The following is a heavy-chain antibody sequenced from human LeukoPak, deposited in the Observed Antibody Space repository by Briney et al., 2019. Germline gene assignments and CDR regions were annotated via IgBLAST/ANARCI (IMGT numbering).Heavy chain of an antibody. CDR1: GYTFTSYY. Sequence: GASVKVSCKASGYTFTSYYMHWVRQAPGQGLEWKGIINPSGGSTSYAQKFQGRVTMTRDTSTSTVYMELSSLRAEDTAVYYCARDPPGEGYCSGGSCEVEYGMDVWGQGTTVTVSS. CDR2: INPSGGST. V-gene: IGHV1-46*01. CDR3: ARDPPGEGYCSGGSCEVEYGMDV. J-gene: IGHJ6*02. D-gene: IGHD2-15*01.